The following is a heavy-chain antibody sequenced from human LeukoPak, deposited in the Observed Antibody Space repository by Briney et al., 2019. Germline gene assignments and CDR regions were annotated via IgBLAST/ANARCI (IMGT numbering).Heavy chain of an antibody. CDR2: ISSSGSTI. J-gene: IGHJ6*03. CDR1: GFTFSSYE. V-gene: IGHV3-48*03. CDR3: ARPRVDYYYYMDV. Sequence: GGSLRLSCAASGFTFSSYEMNWVRQAPGKGLEWVSYISSSGSTIYYADSVKGRFTISRDNAKNSLYLQMNSLRAEDTAVYYCARPRVDYYYYMDVWGKGTTVTVSS.